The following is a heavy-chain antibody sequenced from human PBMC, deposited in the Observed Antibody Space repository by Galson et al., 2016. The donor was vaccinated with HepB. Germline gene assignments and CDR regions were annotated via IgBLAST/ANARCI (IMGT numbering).Heavy chain of an antibody. J-gene: IGHJ4*02. CDR1: GGSISSSTYY. V-gene: IGHV4-39*07. CDR2: IYYSGST. Sequence: ETLSLTCTVSGGSISSSTYYWGWIRQPPGKGLEWIGTIYYSGSTYYNVSLKSRVTISVDTSKNQFSLKLSSVTAADTAVYYCARLGPKPGYSSSPLLDYWGQGTLITVSS. D-gene: IGHD6-6*01. CDR3: ARLGPKPGYSSSPLLDY.